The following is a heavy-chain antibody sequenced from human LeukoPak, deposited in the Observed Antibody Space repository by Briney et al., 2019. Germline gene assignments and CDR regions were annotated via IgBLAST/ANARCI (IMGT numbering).Heavy chain of an antibody. J-gene: IGHJ4*02. Sequence: GGSLRLSCAASGFTFSSYAMHWVRQAPGKGLEWVAVISYDGSNKYYADSVKGRFTISRDNSKNTLYLQMNSLRAEDTAVYYCARAYYDFWSGYSGNPDYWGQGTLVTVSS. CDR3: ARAYYDFWSGYSGNPDY. D-gene: IGHD3-3*01. V-gene: IGHV3-30-3*01. CDR2: ISYDGSNK. CDR1: GFTFSSYA.